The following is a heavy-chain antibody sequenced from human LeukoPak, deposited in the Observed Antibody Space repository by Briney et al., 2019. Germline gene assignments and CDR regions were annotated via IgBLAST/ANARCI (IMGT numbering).Heavy chain of an antibody. Sequence: GGSLRLSCAASGFTFSNSGMYWVRQAPGKGLEWVAFIRFDGSNKDYADSVKGRFTISRDNSKNTLYLQMNSLRAEDTAVYYCAKESPRFDYWGQGTLVTVSS. CDR2: IRFDGSNK. V-gene: IGHV3-30*02. J-gene: IGHJ4*02. CDR1: GFTFSNSG. CDR3: AKESPRFDY.